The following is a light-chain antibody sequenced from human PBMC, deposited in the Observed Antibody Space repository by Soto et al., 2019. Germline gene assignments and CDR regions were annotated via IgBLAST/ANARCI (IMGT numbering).Light chain of an antibody. CDR1: QSISSSS. CDR2: GAS. CDR3: QQHGNSPFT. Sequence: EIVLTQSPGTLSLSPGERATLPCRASQSISSSSLTWYQQKPGQAPRLLIYGASNRAPGIPDRFSGSGSGTDFTLTINRMEPEDFAEYYCQQHGNSPFTFGPGTKVDIK. V-gene: IGKV3-20*01. J-gene: IGKJ3*01.